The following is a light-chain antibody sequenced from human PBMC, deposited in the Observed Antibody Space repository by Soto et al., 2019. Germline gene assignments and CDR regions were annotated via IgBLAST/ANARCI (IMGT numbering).Light chain of an antibody. J-gene: IGKJ5*01. CDR2: DAS. CDR1: QDISNY. V-gene: IGKV1-33*01. Sequence: DIQMTQSPSSLSASVGDRVTITCQASQDISNYLNWYQQKPGKAPKLLIYDASNLETGVPSRFSESGFGTDFTFSISSLQPEDIATYYCQQYDSPSVTFGQGTRLEIE. CDR3: QQYDSPSVT.